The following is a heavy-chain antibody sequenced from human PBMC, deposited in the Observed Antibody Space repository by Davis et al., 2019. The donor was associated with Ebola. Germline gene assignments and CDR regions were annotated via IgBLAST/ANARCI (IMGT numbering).Heavy chain of an antibody. J-gene: IGHJ4*02. V-gene: IGHV4-59*01. CDR3: ASRPSARYGQFDS. CDR2: IYYSGST. CDR1: GGSINSYY. Sequence: MPSETLSLTCTVSGGSINSYYWSWIRQPPGKGLEWIGAIYYSGSTDFNPSLKSRVTTSVDTSKKQFSLKMSSVTAADTAVYYWASRPSARYGQFDSWGQGGLVTVSS. D-gene: IGHD3-10*01.